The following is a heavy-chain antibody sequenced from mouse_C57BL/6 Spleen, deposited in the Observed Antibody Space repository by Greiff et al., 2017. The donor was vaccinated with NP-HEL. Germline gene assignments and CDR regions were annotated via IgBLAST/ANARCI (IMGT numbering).Heavy chain of an antibody. V-gene: IGHV1-81*01. Sequence: QVQLKQSGAELARPGASVKLSCKASGYTFTSYGISWVKQRTGQGLEWIGEIYPRSGNTYYNEKFKGKATLTADKSSSTAYMELRSLTSEDSAVYFCAREKLLGGAMDYLCQGTSVSVSS. CDR3: AREKLLGGAMDY. CDR2: IYPRSGNT. J-gene: IGHJ4*01. CDR1: GYTFTSYG.